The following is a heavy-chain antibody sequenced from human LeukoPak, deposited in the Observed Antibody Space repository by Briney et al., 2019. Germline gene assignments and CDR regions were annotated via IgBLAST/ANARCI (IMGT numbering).Heavy chain of an antibody. Sequence: PSETLSLTCTVSGYSISSGYYWGWIRQPPGKGLEWIGSIYHSGSTYYNPSLKSRVTISVDTSKNQFSLKLSSVTAADTAVYYCARAGEMATTTFDYWGQGTLVTVSS. D-gene: IGHD5-24*01. CDR3: ARAGEMATTTFDY. CDR2: IYHSGST. CDR1: GYSISSGYY. J-gene: IGHJ4*02. V-gene: IGHV4-38-2*02.